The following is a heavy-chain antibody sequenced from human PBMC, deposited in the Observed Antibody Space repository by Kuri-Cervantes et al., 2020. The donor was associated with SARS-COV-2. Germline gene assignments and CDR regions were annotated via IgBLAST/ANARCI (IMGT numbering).Heavy chain of an antibody. CDR3: ARDTMSSSSWSRYYYYGMDV. Sequence: SETLSLTCTVSGGSISSYYWSWIRQPPGKGLEWIGYIYYSGSTNYNPSLKSRVTISVDTSKNQFSLTLSPVTAADTAVYYCARDTMSSSSWSRYYYYGMDVCGQATTVTVSS. CDR1: GGSISSYY. CDR2: IYYSGST. J-gene: IGHJ6*02. D-gene: IGHD6-13*01. V-gene: IGHV4-59*01.